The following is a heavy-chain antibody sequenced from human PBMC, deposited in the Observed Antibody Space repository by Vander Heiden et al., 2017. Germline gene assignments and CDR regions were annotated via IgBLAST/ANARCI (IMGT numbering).Heavy chain of an antibody. CDR1: GYTLSDNY. CDR3: ARGVGYDNNWSNWLDP. D-gene: IGHD1-1*01. V-gene: IGHV1-2*02. Sequence: QVQLVQSGTEVMKPGASVKVSCKASGYTLSDNYIVWVRQAPGQGLEWMGWLNPITGGASSAPKFKGRITMTRDTSSNTAYLEMTGLTSDDTAVYFCARGVGYDNNWSNWLDPWGQGTLVIVSS. CDR2: LNPITGGA. J-gene: IGHJ5*02.